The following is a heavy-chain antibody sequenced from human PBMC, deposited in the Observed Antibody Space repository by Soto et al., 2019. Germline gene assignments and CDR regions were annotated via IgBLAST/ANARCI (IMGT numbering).Heavy chain of an antibody. J-gene: IGHJ1*01. CDR2: ISGSGDST. Sequence: GGSLRLSCAASGFTFSSYAMSWVRQAPGKGLEWVSGISGSGDSTYYADSVKGRFTISRDNSKNTLYLQMNSLRAEDTAVYYCAKGVPGITVAGTGYFQHWGQGTLVTVSS. CDR1: GFTFSSYA. V-gene: IGHV3-23*01. CDR3: AKGVPGITVAGTGYFQH. D-gene: IGHD6-19*01.